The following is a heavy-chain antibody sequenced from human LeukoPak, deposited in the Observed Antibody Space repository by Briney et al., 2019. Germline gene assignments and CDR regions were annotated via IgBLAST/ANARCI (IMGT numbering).Heavy chain of an antibody. Sequence: SETLSLTCAVYGGSFSGYYWSWIRQPPGKGLEWIGEINHSGSTNYNPPLKSRVTISVDTSKNQFSLKLSSVTAADTAVYYCARSRTSIAVAGTEGYYFDYWGQGTLVTVSS. V-gene: IGHV4-34*01. CDR1: GGSFSGYY. CDR2: INHSGST. D-gene: IGHD6-19*01. CDR3: ARSRTSIAVAGTEGYYFDY. J-gene: IGHJ4*02.